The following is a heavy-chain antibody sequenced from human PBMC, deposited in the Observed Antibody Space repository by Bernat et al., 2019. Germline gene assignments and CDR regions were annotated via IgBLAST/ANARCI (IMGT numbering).Heavy chain of an antibody. V-gene: IGHV1-18*01. CDR1: GYTFTSYG. Sequence: QVQLVQSGAEVKKPGASLRVPCKASGYTFTSYGISWVRQAPGQGLEWMGWISAYNGNTNYAQKLQGRVTMTTDTSTSTAYMELRSLRSDDTAVYYCARESSSSWYGRWFDPWGQGTLVTVSS. D-gene: IGHD6-13*01. CDR2: ISAYNGNT. J-gene: IGHJ5*02. CDR3: ARESSSSWYGRWFDP.